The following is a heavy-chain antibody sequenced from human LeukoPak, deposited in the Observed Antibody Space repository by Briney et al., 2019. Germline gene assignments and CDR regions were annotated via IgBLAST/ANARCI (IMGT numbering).Heavy chain of an antibody. CDR3: ARDASGHDLPFDY. CDR1: GFTFEIYW. D-gene: IGHD6-25*01. J-gene: IGHJ4*02. CDR2: IRKDGSEK. V-gene: IGHV3-7*01. Sequence: GGSLRLSCAASGFTFEIYWMSWVRQAPGKGLEWVANIRKDGSEKNYVDSVKGRFTISRDNAKNSLYLQMNSLRAEDTAVYYCARDASGHDLPFDYWGQGTLVTVSS.